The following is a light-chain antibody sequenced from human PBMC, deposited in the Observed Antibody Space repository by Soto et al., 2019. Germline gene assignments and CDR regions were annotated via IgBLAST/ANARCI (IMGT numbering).Light chain of an antibody. Sequence: EIVLTQSPGTLSLSPWERATLSCMASQSVSSSYLAWYQQKPGQAPRLLIYGASSRATGIPDRFSGSGSGTDFTLTISRLEPEDFASYYCQQLNSYPITFGQGTRLEIK. CDR3: QQLNSYPIT. J-gene: IGKJ5*01. CDR2: GAS. CDR1: QSVSSSY. V-gene: IGKV3-20*01.